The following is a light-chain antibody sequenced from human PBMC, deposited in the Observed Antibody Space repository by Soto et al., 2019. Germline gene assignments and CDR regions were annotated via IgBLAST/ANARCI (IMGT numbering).Light chain of an antibody. V-gene: IGLV1-40*01. CDR2: DNS. CDR3: QSYDSSRSGAV. J-gene: IGLJ7*01. Sequence: QSALTQPPSVSGAPGQRVTISCTGSSSNIGAGYDVHWYQQLPGTAPKLLIYDNSNRPSGVPDRFSGSKSGTSASLAITGLQAEDEADYYCQSYDSSRSGAVFGGGTQLTVL. CDR1: SSNIGAGYD.